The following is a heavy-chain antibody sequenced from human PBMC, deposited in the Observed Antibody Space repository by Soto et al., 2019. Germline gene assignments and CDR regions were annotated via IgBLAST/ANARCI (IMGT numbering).Heavy chain of an antibody. CDR3: ARGGGGWHEGFDY. CDR1: GYSISSGYY. CDR2: IYHSGST. D-gene: IGHD6-19*01. V-gene: IGHV4-38-2*01. Sequence: LSLTCAVPGYSISSGYYWGWIRQPPGKGLEWIGSIYHSGSTYYNPSLKSRVTISVDTSKNQFSLKLSSVTAADTAVYYCARGGGGWHEGFDYWGQGTLVTVSS. J-gene: IGHJ4*02.